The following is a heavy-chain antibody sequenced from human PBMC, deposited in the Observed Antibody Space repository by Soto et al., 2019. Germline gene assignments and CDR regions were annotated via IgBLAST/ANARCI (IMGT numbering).Heavy chain of an antibody. V-gene: IGHV3-23*01. CDR3: AKAKYYDSSGYYYVTDY. J-gene: IGHJ4*02. D-gene: IGHD3-22*01. Sequence: GGSLRLSCAASGFTFSSYAMSWVRQAPGKGLEWVSAISGSGGSTYYADSVKGRFTISRDNSKNTLYLQMNSLRAEDTAVYYCAKAKYYDSSGYYYVTDYWGQGTLVTVSS. CDR1: GFTFSSYA. CDR2: ISGSGGST.